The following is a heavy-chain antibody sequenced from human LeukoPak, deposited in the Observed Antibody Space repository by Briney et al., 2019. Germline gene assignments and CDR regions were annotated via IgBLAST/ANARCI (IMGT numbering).Heavy chain of an antibody. CDR1: GGSISSYY. CDR3: AKEGKLTGYFGGLGFNY. J-gene: IGHJ4*01. D-gene: IGHD6-19*01. Sequence: SETLSLTCTVSGGSISSYYWSWIRQPPGKGLEWIGNIDYSGNIIHSPALKSRLTMSVDTSKNQFFLNLTSVTAADTAVYYCAKEGKLTGYFGGLGFNYWGPGILVTVSS. CDR2: IDYSGNI. V-gene: IGHV4-59*01.